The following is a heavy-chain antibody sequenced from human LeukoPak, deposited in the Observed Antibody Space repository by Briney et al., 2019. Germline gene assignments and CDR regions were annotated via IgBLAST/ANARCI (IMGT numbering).Heavy chain of an antibody. CDR2: ISGSTTYT. V-gene: IGHV3-11*05. CDR1: GFTFSDYY. CDR3: TRGYSGVAIYAFDI. D-gene: IGHD1-1*01. J-gene: IGHJ3*02. Sequence: SGGSLRLSCAASGFTFSDYYMSWIRQPPGKGLEWVSYISGSTTYTNYADSVRGRFTISRDNSKNSLYLQMNSLKTEDTAVYYCTRGYSGVAIYAFDIWGQGTMVTVSS.